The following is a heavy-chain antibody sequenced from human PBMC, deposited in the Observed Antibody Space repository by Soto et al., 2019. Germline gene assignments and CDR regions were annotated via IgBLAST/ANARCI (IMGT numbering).Heavy chain of an antibody. J-gene: IGHJ5*02. V-gene: IGHV3-7*05. D-gene: IGHD4-4*01. Sequence: PGGSLRLSCAASEFSFSDYWMAWARQAPGKGLEWGANLDQGGGEKHYVDSVKGRFTISRDNSMNTLYLQMNSLRAEDPAIYYCTKEHSNYPDNWFDPWGQGTLVTVSS. CDR3: TKEHSNYPDNWFDP. CDR1: EFSFSDYW. CDR2: LDQGGGEK.